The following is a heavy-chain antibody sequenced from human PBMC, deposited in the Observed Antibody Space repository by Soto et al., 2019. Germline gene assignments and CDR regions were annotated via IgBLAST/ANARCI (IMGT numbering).Heavy chain of an antibody. CDR3: ARGRARITIFGVVINENNWFDP. V-gene: IGHV3-30*03. Sequence: GGSLRLSCAASGFTFSSYGMHWVRQAPGKGLEWVAVISYDGSNKYYADSVKGRFTISRDNSKNTLYLQMNSLRAEDTAVYYCARGRARITIFGVVINENNWFDPWGQGTLVTVSS. CDR2: ISYDGSNK. J-gene: IGHJ5*02. D-gene: IGHD3-3*01. CDR1: GFTFSSYG.